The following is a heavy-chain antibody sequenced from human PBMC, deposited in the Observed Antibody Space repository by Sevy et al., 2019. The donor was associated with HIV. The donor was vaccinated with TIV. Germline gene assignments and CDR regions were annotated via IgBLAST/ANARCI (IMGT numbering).Heavy chain of an antibody. CDR2: IKQDGSEK. V-gene: IGHV3-7*01. D-gene: IGHD2-2*01. CDR3: ARLYVVPAAMLVFQKPLQFDY. Sequence: GGSLRLSCAASGFTFSSYWMSWVRQAPGKGLEWVANIKQDGSEKYYVDSVKGRFTISRDNAKNSLYLQMNSLRAEDTAVYYCARLYVVPAAMLVFQKPLQFDYWGQGTLVTVSS. CDR1: GFTFSSYW. J-gene: IGHJ4*02.